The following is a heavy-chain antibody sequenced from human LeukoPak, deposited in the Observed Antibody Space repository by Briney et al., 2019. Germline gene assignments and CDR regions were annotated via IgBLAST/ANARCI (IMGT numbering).Heavy chain of an antibody. V-gene: IGHV3-30*03. J-gene: IGHJ4*02. Sequence: PGGSLRLSCAASGFTFSGYGMHWVRQAAGKGLEWVAVISYDGSNKYYGDSVKGRFTITRDNTKNTLYLQMNSLRAEDTAVYFCAREGGSFLRYFDSWGQGTLVTVSS. CDR1: GFTFSGYG. D-gene: IGHD1-26*01. CDR3: AREGGSFLRYFDS. CDR2: ISYDGSNK.